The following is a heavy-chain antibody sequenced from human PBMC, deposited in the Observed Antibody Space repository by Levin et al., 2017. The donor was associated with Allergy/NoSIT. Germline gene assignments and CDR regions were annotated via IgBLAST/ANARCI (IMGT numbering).Heavy chain of an antibody. J-gene: IGHJ2*01. CDR3: ASRYCSSTSCYYWYFDR. V-gene: IGHV3-11*03. Sequence: GESLKISCAASGFTFSDYYMSWIRQAPGKGLEWVSYISSSSSYTNYADSVKGRFTISRDYAKNSLYLQMNSLRAEDTAVYYCASRYCSSTSCYYWYFDRWGRGTLVTVSS. CDR1: GFTFSDYY. CDR2: ISSSSSYT. D-gene: IGHD2-2*01.